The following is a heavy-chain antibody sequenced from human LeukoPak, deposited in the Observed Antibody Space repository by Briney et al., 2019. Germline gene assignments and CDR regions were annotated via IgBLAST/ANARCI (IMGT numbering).Heavy chain of an antibody. CDR3: ARDFRDILTRYQQYYFDY. CDR2: ISGSSNYT. Sequence: GGSLRLSCAASGFTFSDYRMTWIRRAPRKGLEWVSYISGSSNYTNSADSVKGRFTISRDNAKNSLYLQMNSLRAEDTAVYYCARDFRDILTRYQQYYFDYWGQGTLVTVSS. J-gene: IGHJ4*02. V-gene: IGHV3-11*05. CDR1: GFTFSDYR. D-gene: IGHD3-9*01.